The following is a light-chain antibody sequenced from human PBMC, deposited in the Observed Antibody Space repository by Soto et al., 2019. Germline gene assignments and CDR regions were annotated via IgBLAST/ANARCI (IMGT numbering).Light chain of an antibody. CDR3: QQRSNWLIT. J-gene: IGKJ5*01. Sequence: EIVMTQSPATLSLSPGERATLSCMASESVSNNLAWYQQKAGQAPRLLIYGASTRATGIPARFSGSGSGTDFTLTISSLEPEDFAVYYCQQRSNWLITFGQGTRLEIK. CDR1: ESVSNN. V-gene: IGKV3-11*01. CDR2: GAS.